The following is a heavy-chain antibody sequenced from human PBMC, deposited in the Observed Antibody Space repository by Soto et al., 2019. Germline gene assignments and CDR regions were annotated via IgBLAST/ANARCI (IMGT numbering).Heavy chain of an antibody. CDR1: GGTFSSYT. J-gene: IGHJ5*02. Sequence: QVQLVQSGAEVKKPGSSVKVSCKASGGTFSSYTISWVRQAPGQGLEWMGRIIPILGIANYAQKFQGRVTITADKSTSTAYMELSSLRSEDTAVYYCARDRPNHQRHWFDPWGQGTLVTVSS. V-gene: IGHV1-69*08. D-gene: IGHD2-2*01. CDR3: ARDRPNHQRHWFDP. CDR2: IIPILGIA.